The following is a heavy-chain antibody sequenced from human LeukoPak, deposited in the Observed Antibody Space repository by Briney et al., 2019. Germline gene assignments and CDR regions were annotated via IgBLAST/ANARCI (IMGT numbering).Heavy chain of an antibody. CDR2: VDPEDGET. Sequence: GASVKVSCKASGYTFTGYYMHWGQQAPGKGLEWMGRVDPEDGETIYAEKFQGRVTITADTSTDTAYMELSSLRSEDTAVYYCATVGHEYQLLYVDYWGQGTLVTVSS. CDR3: ATVGHEYQLLYVDY. V-gene: IGHV1-69-2*01. J-gene: IGHJ4*02. CDR1: GYTFTGYY. D-gene: IGHD2-2*01.